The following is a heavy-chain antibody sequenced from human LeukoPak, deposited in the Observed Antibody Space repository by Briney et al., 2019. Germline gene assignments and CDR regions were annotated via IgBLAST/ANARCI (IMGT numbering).Heavy chain of an antibody. Sequence: SETLSLSCTVSAGSISSSSYYWGWIRQPPGKGLEWMGSIYYSGSSYYNPSLKSRVTISVDTSKNQFSLKLSSGTAADTAVYYCARTPGIAVAGTGGEYYFDYWGQGTLVTVSS. V-gene: IGHV4-39*07. CDR3: ARTPGIAVAGTGGEYYFDY. D-gene: IGHD6-19*01. J-gene: IGHJ4*02. CDR1: AGSISSSSYY. CDR2: IYYSGSS.